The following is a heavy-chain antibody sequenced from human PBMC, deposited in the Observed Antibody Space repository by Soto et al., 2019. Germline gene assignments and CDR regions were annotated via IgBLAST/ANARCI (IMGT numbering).Heavy chain of an antibody. CDR2: IYYSGST. D-gene: IGHD2-15*01. J-gene: IGHJ4*02. CDR1: GGSISSYY. V-gene: IGHV4-59*01. CDR3: ARVRLYCSGGSCYPNYFDY. Sequence: SETLSLTCTVSGGSISSYYWSWIRQPPGKGLEWIGYIYYSGSTNYNPSLKSRVTISVDTSKNQFSLKLSSVTAADTAVYYCARVRLYCSGGSCYPNYFDYWGQGTLVTVSS.